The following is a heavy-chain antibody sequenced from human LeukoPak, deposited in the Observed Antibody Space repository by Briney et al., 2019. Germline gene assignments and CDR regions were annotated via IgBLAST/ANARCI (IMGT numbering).Heavy chain of an antibody. CDR2: INHSGST. CDR1: GGSFSGYY. V-gene: IGHV4-34*01. D-gene: IGHD2-2*01. CDR3: ARGLEKDIVVVPAED. Sequence: PSETLSLTCVVYGGSFSGYYWSWIRQPPGKGLEWIVEINHSGSTNYNPSLKSRVTISVDTSKNQFSLKLSSVTAADTAVYYCARGLEKDIVVVPAEDWGQGTLVTVSS. J-gene: IGHJ4*02.